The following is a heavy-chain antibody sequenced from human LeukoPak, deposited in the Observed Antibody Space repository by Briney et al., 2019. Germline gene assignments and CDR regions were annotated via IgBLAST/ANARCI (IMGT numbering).Heavy chain of an antibody. V-gene: IGHV4-59*01. CDR3: AGLSWINYYDSSGYYVPNWFDP. CDR2: IYYSGST. CDR1: GGSISSYY. D-gene: IGHD3-22*01. Sequence: SETLSLTCTVCGGSISSYYWSWIRQPPGKGLEWIGYIYYSGSTNYNPSLTSRVTISVDTSKNQFSLKLRSATASGTAVDYCAGLSWINYYDSSGYYVPNWFDPWGQGTLVTVSS. J-gene: IGHJ5*02.